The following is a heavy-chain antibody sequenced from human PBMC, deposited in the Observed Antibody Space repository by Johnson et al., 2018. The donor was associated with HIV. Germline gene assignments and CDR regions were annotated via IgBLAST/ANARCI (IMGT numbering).Heavy chain of an antibody. Sequence: QVQLVESGGGVVQPGRSLRLSCAASGFTFSSYAMHWVRQAPGKGLEWVAVLSYDGSNKFCADSVKGRFTISSDNAKNSLYLQMNSLRAEDTALYYCARALEVGATTANEAFDIWGQGTMVTVSS. CDR2: LSYDGSNK. CDR3: ARALEVGATTANEAFDI. CDR1: GFTFSSYA. J-gene: IGHJ3*02. D-gene: IGHD1-26*01. V-gene: IGHV3-30-3*01.